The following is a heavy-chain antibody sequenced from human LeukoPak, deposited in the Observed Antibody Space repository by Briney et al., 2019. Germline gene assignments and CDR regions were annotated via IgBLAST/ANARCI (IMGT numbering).Heavy chain of an antibody. CDR1: GGSFSGYY. CDR3: ARGGISLGYYDSSGYREFDY. CDR2: INHSGST. J-gene: IGHJ4*02. D-gene: IGHD3-22*01. Sequence: PSETLSLTCAVYGGSFSGYYWSWIRQPPGKGLEWIGEINHSGSTNYNPCLKSRVTISVDTSKNQFSLKLSSVTAADTAVYYCARGGISLGYYDSSGYREFDYWGQGTLVTVSS. V-gene: IGHV4-34*01.